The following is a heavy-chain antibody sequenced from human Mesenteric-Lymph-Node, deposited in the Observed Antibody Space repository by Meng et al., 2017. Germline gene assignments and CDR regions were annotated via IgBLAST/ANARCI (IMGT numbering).Heavy chain of an antibody. J-gene: IGHJ4*02. CDR3: ARVSPRSLIDY. CDR1: GGSISSSSYY. V-gene: IGHV4-39*07. CDR2: IYYSVST. Sequence: SETLSLTCTVSGGSISSSSYYWGWIRQPPGKGLEWIGSIYYSVSTYYNPALKSRVTISVDTSKNQFSLKLSSVTAADTAVYYCARVSPRSLIDYWGQGTLVTVSS.